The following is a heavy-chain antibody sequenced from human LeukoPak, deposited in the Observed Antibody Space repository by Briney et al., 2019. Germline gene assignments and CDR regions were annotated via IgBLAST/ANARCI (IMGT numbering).Heavy chain of an antibody. CDR3: ARESVAGSYAFDI. D-gene: IGHD6-19*01. CDR1: GFTFSSYS. V-gene: IGHV3-21*01. J-gene: IGHJ3*02. CDR2: ISSSSSYI. Sequence: PGGSLRLSCAASGFTFSSYSMNWVRQAPGRGLEWVSSISSSSSYIYYADSVKGRFTISRDNAKNSLYLQMNSLRAEDTAVYYCARESVAGSYAFDIWGQGTMVTVSS.